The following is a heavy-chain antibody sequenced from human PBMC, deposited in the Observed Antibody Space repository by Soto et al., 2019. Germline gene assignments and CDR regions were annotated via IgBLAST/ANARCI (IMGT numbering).Heavy chain of an antibody. CDR2: GLRHEFV. Sequence: QMHLQESGPGLVKPSETLSLTCTVSGGSISDHYLSWTRQPPGKGLEWIGYGLRHEFVGTNPSLTSRVTISVDTSKKQFSLRLNSVTAADTAVYYSVAGPDHAKSAYWGQGTLVTVSS. J-gene: IGHJ4*01. V-gene: IGHV4-59*11. CDR3: VAGPDHAKSAY. CDR1: GGSISDHY.